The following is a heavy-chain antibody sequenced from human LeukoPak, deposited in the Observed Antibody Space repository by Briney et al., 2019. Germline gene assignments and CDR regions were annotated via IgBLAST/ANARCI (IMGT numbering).Heavy chain of an antibody. CDR1: GFNFANHA. D-gene: IGHD3-3*01. Sequence: GGSLRLSCAASGFNFANHAMSWVRQTPGKGLEWVSAISGGGDITYYADSVTGRFTISRDNSKNTLYLQMNSLRAEDTAVYYCASPAGDFWSGYFAISAFDIWGQGTMVTVSS. CDR2: ISGGGDIT. V-gene: IGHV3-23*01. J-gene: IGHJ3*02. CDR3: ASPAGDFWSGYFAISAFDI.